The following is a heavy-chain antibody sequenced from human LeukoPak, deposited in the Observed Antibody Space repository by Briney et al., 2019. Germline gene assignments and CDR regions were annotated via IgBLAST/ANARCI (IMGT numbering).Heavy chain of an antibody. V-gene: IGHV3-23*01. CDR1: GFTFSSYA. CDR3: AKEAGYSGYDYPDY. J-gene: IGHJ4*02. CDR2: ISGSGYST. Sequence: PGGSLRLSCAASGFTFSSYAMSWVRQAPGKGLEWVSAISGSGYSTYYADSAKGRFTISRDNSKNTLFLHMNSLRAEDTAVYYCAKEAGYSGYDYPDYWGQGTLVTVSS. D-gene: IGHD5-12*01.